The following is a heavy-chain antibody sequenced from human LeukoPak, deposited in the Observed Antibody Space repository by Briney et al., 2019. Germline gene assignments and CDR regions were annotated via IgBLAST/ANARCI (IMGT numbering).Heavy chain of an antibody. V-gene: IGHV3-21*06. CDR1: GFTFSNYG. Sequence: PGGSLRLSCAASGFTFSNYGMNWVRQAPGKGLEWVSFTDTSGRYVYYGDSVKGRFTISRDNAKNLLFLQMNGLRAEDTAPYYCARGRSITLLRGVAMSDGFDIWGQGGMVAVSS. D-gene: IGHD3-10*01. CDR3: ARGRSITLLRGVAMSDGFDI. CDR2: TDTSGRYV. J-gene: IGHJ3*02.